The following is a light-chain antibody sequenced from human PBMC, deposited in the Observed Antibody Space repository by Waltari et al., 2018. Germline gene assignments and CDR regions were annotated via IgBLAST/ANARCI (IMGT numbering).Light chain of an antibody. J-gene: IGKJ1*01. CDR2: GAS. Sequence: EIVLTQSPGTLSLSPGEGAALSCRASQIVLSDSLAWYQHKPGQAPRLLIYGASNRATGIPDRFSGSGSGTEFTLTIGSLEPEDFAIYYCQQYSGSPRTFGQGTKVEI. V-gene: IGKV3-20*01. CDR1: QIVLSDS. CDR3: QQYSGSPRT.